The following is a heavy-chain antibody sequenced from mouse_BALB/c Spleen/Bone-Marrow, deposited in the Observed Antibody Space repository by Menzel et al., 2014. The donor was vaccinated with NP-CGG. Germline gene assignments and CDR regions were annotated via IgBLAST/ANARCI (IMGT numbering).Heavy chain of an antibody. J-gene: IGHJ2*01. CDR3: ARFPYDSGGGDY. CDR2: IDPANGNT. CDR1: GSNIKDTY. Sequence: EVKLMESGAELVKPGASVKLSCTASGSNIKDTYMHWVKQRPEQGLEWIGRIDPANGNTKYDPKFQGKATISADTSSNTAYLQLSSLTSEDTAVYYCARFPYDSGGGDYWGQGTTLTVSS. V-gene: IGHV14-3*02. D-gene: IGHD2-4*01.